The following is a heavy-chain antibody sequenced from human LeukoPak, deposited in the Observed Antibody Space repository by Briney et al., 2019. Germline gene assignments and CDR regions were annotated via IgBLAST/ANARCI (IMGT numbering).Heavy chain of an antibody. J-gene: IGHJ3*02. Sequence: SETLSLTCAVYGGSFSGYYWSWIRQPPGKGLEWIGEINHSGSTNYNPSLKSRVTISVDTSKNQFSLKLSSVIAADTAVYYCARGGLRYFDWSADAFDIWGQGTMVTVSS. CDR3: ARGGLRYFDWSADAFDI. CDR1: GGSFSGYY. D-gene: IGHD3-9*01. CDR2: INHSGST. V-gene: IGHV4-34*01.